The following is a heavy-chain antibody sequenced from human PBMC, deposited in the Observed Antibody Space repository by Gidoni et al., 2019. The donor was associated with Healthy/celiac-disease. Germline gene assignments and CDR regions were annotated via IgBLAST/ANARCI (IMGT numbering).Heavy chain of an antibody. D-gene: IGHD1-26*01. CDR1: GYSFTSYW. V-gene: IGHV5-10-1*01. J-gene: IGHJ4*01. CDR2: IDPSDSYT. Sequence: EVQLVQSGAAVKKPGESLRVSCKGSGYSFTSYWISWVRQMHGKGVEWMGRIDPSDSYTNYSPSFQGHVTISADKSISTAYLQWSGLKASDTAMYYCARHGEPQGDYWGQGTLVTVSS. CDR3: ARHGEPQGDY.